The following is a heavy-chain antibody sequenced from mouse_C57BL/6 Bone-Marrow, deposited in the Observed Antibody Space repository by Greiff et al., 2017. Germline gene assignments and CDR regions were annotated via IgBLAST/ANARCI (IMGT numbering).Heavy chain of an antibody. V-gene: IGHV5-12*01. CDR1: GFTFSDYY. CDR3: ARRGVTTVVDTGWYFDV. Sequence: EVKLVESGGGLVQPGGSLKLSCAASGFTFSDYYMYWVRQTPEKRLEWVAYISNGGGSTYYPDTVKGRFTISRDNAKNTLYRQMSRRKSEDTAMYDCARRGVTTVVDTGWYFDVWGTGTTVTVSS. J-gene: IGHJ1*03. CDR2: ISNGGGST. D-gene: IGHD1-1*01.